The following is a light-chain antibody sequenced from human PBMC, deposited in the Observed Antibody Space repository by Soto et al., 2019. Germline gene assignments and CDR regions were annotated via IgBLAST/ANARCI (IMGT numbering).Light chain of an antibody. V-gene: IGKV3-11*01. Sequence: EIMVTQSSAPLSLSPGEIATLSCRASQSVSSYLAWYQQKPGQAPRLLIYDASNRATGIPARFSGSGSGKDFTLTISRLEPEDFVVYYCKQYGRSPKFGQGTKVDIK. CDR1: QSVSSY. CDR3: KQYGRSPK. CDR2: DAS. J-gene: IGKJ1*01.